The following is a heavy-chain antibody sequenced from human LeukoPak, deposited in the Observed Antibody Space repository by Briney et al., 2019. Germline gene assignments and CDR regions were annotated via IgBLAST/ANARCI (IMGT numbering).Heavy chain of an antibody. CDR3: ARPKYGSGSPGRVDC. D-gene: IGHD3-10*01. V-gene: IGHV1-2*02. CDR1: GYTFTSYG. Sequence: ASVKVSCKASGYTFTSYGISWVRQAPGQGLEWMGWINPNSGGTNYAQKFQGRVTMTRDTSISTAYMELSRLRSDDTAVYYCARPKYGSGSPGRVDCWGQGTLVTVSS. J-gene: IGHJ4*02. CDR2: INPNSGGT.